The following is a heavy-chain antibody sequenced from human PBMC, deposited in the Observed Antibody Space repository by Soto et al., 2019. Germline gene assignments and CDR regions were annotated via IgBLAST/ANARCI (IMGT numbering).Heavy chain of an antibody. CDR1: GFTFSSYS. Sequence: GGSLRLSCAASGFTFSSYSMNWVRQAPGKGLEWVSSISSSSSYIYYADSVKGRFIISRDNAKNSLYLQMNSLRAEDTAVYYCAKDTSSSPYYMDVWGKGTTVTVSS. D-gene: IGHD6-13*01. J-gene: IGHJ6*03. CDR2: ISSSSSYI. V-gene: IGHV3-21*04. CDR3: AKDTSSSPYYMDV.